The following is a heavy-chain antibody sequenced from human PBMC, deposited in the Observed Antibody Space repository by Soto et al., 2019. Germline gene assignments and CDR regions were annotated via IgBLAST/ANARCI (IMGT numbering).Heavy chain of an antibody. CDR2: IYYSGST. D-gene: IGHD2-15*01. Sequence: SETLCLTCTVAGGSISSYYWSWIRQPPGKGLEWIGYIYYSGSTHYNPSLKSRVTISVDTSKNQFSLKLSSVTAADTAVYYCARRYGGTFDYWGQGTLVTVSS. J-gene: IGHJ4*02. V-gene: IGHV4-59*08. CDR1: GGSISSYY. CDR3: ARRYGGTFDY.